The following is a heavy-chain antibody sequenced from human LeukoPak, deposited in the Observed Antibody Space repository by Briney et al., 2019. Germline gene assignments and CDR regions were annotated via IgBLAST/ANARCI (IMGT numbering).Heavy chain of an antibody. V-gene: IGHV4-34*01. D-gene: IGHD3-9*01. CDR2: INHSGST. CDR3: ARATYDILTGYSYYFDY. J-gene: IGHJ4*02. Sequence: SETLSLTFAVYGGSFSGYYWSWIRQPPGKGLEWIGEINHSGSTNYNPSLKSRVTISVDTSKNQFSLKLSSVTAADTAVYYRARATYDILTGYSYYFDYWGQGTLVTVSS. CDR1: GGSFSGYY.